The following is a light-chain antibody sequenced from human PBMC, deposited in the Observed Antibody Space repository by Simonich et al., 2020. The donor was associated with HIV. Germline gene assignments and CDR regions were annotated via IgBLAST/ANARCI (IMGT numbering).Light chain of an antibody. V-gene: IGLV1-40*01. CDR3: QSYDSSLSGVV. CDR2: GNS. Sequence: QSVLTQPPSVSGAPGQRATISGTGSSSNPGGGLDVHWYQQLPGTAPTPLLYGNSNRPSGVPDRFSGSKSGTSASLAITGLQAEDEADYYCQSYDSSLSGVVFGGGTKLAVL. CDR1: SSNPGGGLD. J-gene: IGLJ3*02.